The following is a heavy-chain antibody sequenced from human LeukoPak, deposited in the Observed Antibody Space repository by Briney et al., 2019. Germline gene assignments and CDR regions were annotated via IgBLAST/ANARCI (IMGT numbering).Heavy chain of an antibody. D-gene: IGHD3-16*01. CDR2: IYYSGST. V-gene: IGHV4-39*01. Sequence: PSETLSLTCTVSGGSISSGGDYWGWIRQPPGKGLEWIGNIYYSGSTYYNPSLKSRVTIAVDTSKNQFSLKLTSVTAADTAVYYCARVGATYPHYYMDVWGKGTTVTVAS. CDR1: GGSISSGGDY. J-gene: IGHJ6*03. CDR3: ARVGATYPHYYMDV.